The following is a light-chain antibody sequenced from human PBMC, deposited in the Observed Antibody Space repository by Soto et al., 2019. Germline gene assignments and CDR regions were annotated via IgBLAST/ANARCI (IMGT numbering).Light chain of an antibody. CDR2: QVT. CDR3: RSYTDSSNYD. V-gene: IGLV2-14*01. J-gene: IGLJ1*01. Sequence: QSVLTQPASVSGSPGQSITISCTGTSSDLAIYNYVSWYQQQPGKAPKLMIYQVTNRPSGVSNRFSGSRSGNTASLTISGRKADDEADYYFRSYTDSSNYDVGPGTKVIV. CDR1: SSDLAIYNY.